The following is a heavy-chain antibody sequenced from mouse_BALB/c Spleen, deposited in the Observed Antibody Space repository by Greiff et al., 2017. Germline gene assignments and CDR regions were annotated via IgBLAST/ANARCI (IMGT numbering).Heavy chain of an antibody. CDR1: GFTFSSYY. CDR2: INSNGGST. J-gene: IGHJ4*01. V-gene: IGHV5-6-2*01. CDR3: ARGMDY. Sequence: VVESGGGLVKLGGSLKLSCAASGFTFSSYYMSWVRQTPEKRLELVAAINSNGGSTYYPDTVKGRFTISRDNAKNTLYLQMSSLKSEDTALYYCARGMDYWGQGTSVTVSS.